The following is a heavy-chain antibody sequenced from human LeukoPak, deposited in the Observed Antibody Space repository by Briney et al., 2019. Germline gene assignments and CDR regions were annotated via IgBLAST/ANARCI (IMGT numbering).Heavy chain of an antibody. CDR3: AATTRPSGRIAAAGTREEDYFDY. V-gene: IGHV1-46*01. CDR1: GYTFTSYY. CDR2: INPSGGST. J-gene: IGHJ4*02. D-gene: IGHD6-13*01. Sequence: ASVKVSCKASGYTFTSYYMHWVRQAPGQGLEWMGIINPSGGSTSYAQKFQGRVTMTRDTSTSTVYTELSSLRSEDTAVYYCAATTRPSGRIAAAGTREEDYFDYWGQGTLVTVSS.